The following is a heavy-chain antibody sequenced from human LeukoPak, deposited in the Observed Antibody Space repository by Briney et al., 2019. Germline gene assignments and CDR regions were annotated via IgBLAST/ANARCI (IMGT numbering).Heavy chain of an antibody. CDR1: GFTFSSSA. Sequence: QPGGSLRLSCAASGFTFSSSAMSWVRQTPGKGLEWVSAISGGGGNAYYADSVKGRFTISRDNSKNTLYLQMNSLRAEDTAVYYCAREERHYYDSSGYWGSFDYWGQGTLVTVSS. CDR3: AREERHYYDSSGYWGSFDY. CDR2: ISGGGGNA. J-gene: IGHJ4*02. D-gene: IGHD3-22*01. V-gene: IGHV3-23*01.